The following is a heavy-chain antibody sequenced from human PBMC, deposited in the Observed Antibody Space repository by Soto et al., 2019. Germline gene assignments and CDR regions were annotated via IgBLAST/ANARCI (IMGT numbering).Heavy chain of an antibody. CDR2: ITAYNGHT. Sequence: QVQLVQSGGEVKKPGASVKVSCKASGYTFTRYGISWVRQAPGQGLEWMGWITAYNGHTKYAQKVQGRVTMTTDTSTSTAYMELRSLRPDDTAVYYCAREEVTDPHTDYMDVWGKGTTVTVSS. CDR3: AREEVTDPHTDYMDV. D-gene: IGHD2-21*01. V-gene: IGHV1-18*01. CDR1: GYTFTRYG. J-gene: IGHJ6*03.